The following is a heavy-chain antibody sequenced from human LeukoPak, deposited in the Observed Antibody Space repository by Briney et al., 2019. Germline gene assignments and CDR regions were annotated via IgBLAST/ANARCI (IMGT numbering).Heavy chain of an antibody. D-gene: IGHD6-6*01. CDR3: ARIIGGRPFDY. CDR2: INPNSGGT. Sequence: ASVKVSCKASGYTFTGYYMHWVRQAPGQGLEWMGWINPNSGGTNYAQKFQGRVTMTRDTSISTAHMELGRLTSDDTAVYYCARIIGGRPFDYWGQGTLVTVSS. V-gene: IGHV1-2*02. J-gene: IGHJ4*02. CDR1: GYTFTGYY.